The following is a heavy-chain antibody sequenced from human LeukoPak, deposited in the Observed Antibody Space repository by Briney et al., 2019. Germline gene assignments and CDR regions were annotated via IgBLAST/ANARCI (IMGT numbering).Heavy chain of an antibody. D-gene: IGHD1-26*01. CDR1: GGSFSGYY. V-gene: IGHV4-34*01. J-gene: IGHJ4*02. CDR3: ARGQGWGASNN. Sequence: PSETLSLTCAVYGGSFSGYYWSWIRQPPGKGLEWIGEINHSGSTNYNPSLKSRVTISVDTSKNQFSLKLSSVTAADTAVYYCARGQGWGASNNWGQGTLVTVSS. CDR2: INHSGST.